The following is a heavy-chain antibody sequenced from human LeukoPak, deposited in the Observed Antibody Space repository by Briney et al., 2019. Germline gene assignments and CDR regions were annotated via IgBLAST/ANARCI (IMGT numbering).Heavy chain of an antibody. CDR1: GFTFSSYA. CDR3: AKALTQWLVVGNFDY. Sequence: GGSLRLSCAASGFTFSSYAMSWVRQAPGKGLEWVSAISGSGGSTYYADSVKGRFTISRDNSKSTLYLQMNSLRAEDTAVYYCAKALTQWLVVGNFDYWGQGTLVTVSS. D-gene: IGHD6-19*01. CDR2: ISGSGGST. V-gene: IGHV3-23*01. J-gene: IGHJ4*02.